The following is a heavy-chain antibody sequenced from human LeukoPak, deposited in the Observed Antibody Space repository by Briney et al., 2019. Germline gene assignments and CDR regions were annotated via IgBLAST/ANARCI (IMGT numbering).Heavy chain of an antibody. Sequence: SVKVSCKAAGGTFSSYAISWVRQVPGQGLEWMGGIIPIFGTANYAQKFQGRVTITADQSTSTAYMELSSLRSEDTAVYYCARSLIDYGGSCDAFDIWGQGTMLTISS. D-gene: IGHD4-23*01. CDR1: GGTFSSYA. CDR3: ARSLIDYGGSCDAFDI. V-gene: IGHV1-69*13. CDR2: IIPIFGTA. J-gene: IGHJ3*02.